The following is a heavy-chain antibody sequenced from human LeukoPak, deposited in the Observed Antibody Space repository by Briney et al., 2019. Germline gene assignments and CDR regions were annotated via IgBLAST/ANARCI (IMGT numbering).Heavy chain of an antibody. Sequence: GRSLRLSCAASGFTFSSYGMHWVRQAPGKGLEWVAVISYDGSNKYYADSVKGRFTISRDNSKNTLYLQMNSLRAEDTAVYYCAKDRAGYYYYGMDVWGQGTTATVSS. V-gene: IGHV3-30*18. J-gene: IGHJ6*02. CDR3: AKDRAGYYYYGMDV. D-gene: IGHD6-13*01. CDR1: GFTFSSYG. CDR2: ISYDGSNK.